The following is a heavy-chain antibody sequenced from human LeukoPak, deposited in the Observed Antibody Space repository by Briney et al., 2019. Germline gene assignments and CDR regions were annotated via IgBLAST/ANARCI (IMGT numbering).Heavy chain of an antibody. V-gene: IGHV1-2*02. CDR1: GYTFTDSY. Sequence: ASVKVSCKASGYTFTDSYMHWVRQAPGQGLEWMGWINPNSGGTNYAQKFEDRATMTRDTSISTAYMELSRLRSDDTAVYYCAREMEGVDYWGQGALVTVSS. D-gene: IGHD1-1*01. J-gene: IGHJ4*02. CDR3: AREMEGVDY. CDR2: INPNSGGT.